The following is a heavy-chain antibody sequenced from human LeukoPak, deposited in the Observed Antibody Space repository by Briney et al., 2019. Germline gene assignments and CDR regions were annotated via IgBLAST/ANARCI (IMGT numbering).Heavy chain of an antibody. CDR1: GFTFSTYA. Sequence: GGSLRPSCAASGFTFSTYAMNWVRQAPGKGLEWVSGITVGGTTEYADSVKGRFTISRDNSKSTLFLQINGLRAEDTAVYYCAKGSTCGADFGRPDYWGQGTLVTVSS. CDR3: AKGSTCGADFGRPDY. D-gene: IGHD2-21*02. CDR2: ITVGGTT. V-gene: IGHV3-23*01. J-gene: IGHJ4*02.